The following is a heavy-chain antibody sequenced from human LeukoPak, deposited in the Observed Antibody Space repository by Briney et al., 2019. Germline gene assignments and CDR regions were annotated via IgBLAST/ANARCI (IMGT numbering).Heavy chain of an antibody. V-gene: IGHV4-39*01. D-gene: IGHD3-22*01. CDR1: GGSISSSSYY. CDR2: IYYSGST. CDR3: AGSSGYYPNRFDP. Sequence: PSETLSLTCTVSGGSISSSSYYGGWIRQPPGKGLEWIGSIYYSGSTYYNPSLKSRVTISVDTSKNQFSLKLSSVTAADTAVYYCAGSSGYYPNRFDPWGQGTLVTVSS. J-gene: IGHJ5*02.